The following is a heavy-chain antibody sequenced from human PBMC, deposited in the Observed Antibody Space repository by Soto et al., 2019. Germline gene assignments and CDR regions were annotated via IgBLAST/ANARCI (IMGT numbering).Heavy chain of an antibody. D-gene: IGHD4-4*01. CDR2: INYSGSF. CDR3: ARIATTTLGGPIDY. J-gene: IGHJ4*02. CDR1: CYFISSSHW. V-gene: IGHV4-28*05. Sequence: QVQVQESGPGLVKASDTLSLTCRVSCYFISSSHWWGWIRQPPGTGLEWVGHINYSGSFYHDPSLKSRVTMSLYTSKNQCSLRISSVTAVDTAVSYCARIATTTLGGPIDYWGRGTLVTVS.